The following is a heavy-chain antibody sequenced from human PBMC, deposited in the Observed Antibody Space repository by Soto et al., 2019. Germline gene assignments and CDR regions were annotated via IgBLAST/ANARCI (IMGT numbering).Heavy chain of an antibody. J-gene: IGHJ4*02. CDR2: ISGSGGST. Sequence: GGSLRLSCASSGFTFISYAMSWVRQAPGKGLEWVSAISGSGGSTYYADSVKGRFTISRDNSKNTLYLQMNSLRAEDTAVYYCAKDPLLWFGELLSYFDYWGQGTLVTVSS. CDR3: AKDPLLWFGELLSYFDY. V-gene: IGHV3-23*01. D-gene: IGHD3-10*01. CDR1: GFTFISYA.